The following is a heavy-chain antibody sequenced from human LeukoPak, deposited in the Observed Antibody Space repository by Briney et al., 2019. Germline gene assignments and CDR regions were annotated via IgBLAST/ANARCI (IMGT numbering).Heavy chain of an antibody. J-gene: IGHJ3*02. CDR3: ARVVVVAATSAFDI. CDR1: GGTFSSYA. D-gene: IGHD2-15*01. V-gene: IGHV1-69*01. Sequence: SVKVSCKASGGTFSSYAISWVRQAPGQGLEWMGGIIPIFGTANYAQKFQGRVTITADESTSTAYMELGSLRSEDTAVYYCARVVVVAATSAFDIWGQGTMVTVTS. CDR2: IIPIFGTA.